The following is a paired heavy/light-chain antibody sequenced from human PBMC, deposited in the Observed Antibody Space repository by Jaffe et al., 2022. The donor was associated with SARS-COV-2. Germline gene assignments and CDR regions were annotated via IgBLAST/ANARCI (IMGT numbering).Heavy chain of an antibody. Sequence: QVQLQQWGAGLLKPSETLSLTCGVYGGSFSGYYWTWIRQPPGKGLEWIGEINDSGSTIYNPSLKSRLTMAVDASKKQFSLKLKSVTAADTAVYYCARGGPYCTGGNCPFDYWGQGTLVTVSS. CDR1: GGSFSGYY. D-gene: IGHD2-15*01. CDR2: INDSGST. V-gene: IGHV4-34*01. CDR3: ARGGPYCTGGNCPFDY. J-gene: IGHJ4*02.
Light chain of an antibody. V-gene: IGKV4-1*01. J-gene: IGKJ3*01. CDR1: QSVLYSSNNKNY. CDR2: WAS. CDR3: HQYYSVPFT. Sequence: DIVMTQSPDSLSVSLGERATINCKSSQSVLYSSNNKNYLAWYQQKPGQPPKLLVYWASTRESGVPDRFSGSGSGTDFTLTISSLQAEDVAVYYCHQYYSVPFTFGPGTKVDIK.